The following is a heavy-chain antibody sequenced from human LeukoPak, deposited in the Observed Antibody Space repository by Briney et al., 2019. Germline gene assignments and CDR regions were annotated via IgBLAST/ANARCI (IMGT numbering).Heavy chain of an antibody. V-gene: IGHV1-69*13. D-gene: IGHD3-22*01. Sequence: SVKVSCKASGGTFSSYAISWVRQAPGQGLEWMGGIIPIFGTANYAQKFQGRVTITADESTSTAYMELSSLRSEDTAVYYCARAITYYYDSSGYHFDYWGQGTLVTVSS. J-gene: IGHJ4*02. CDR1: GGTFSSYA. CDR3: ARAITYYYDSSGYHFDY. CDR2: IIPIFGTA.